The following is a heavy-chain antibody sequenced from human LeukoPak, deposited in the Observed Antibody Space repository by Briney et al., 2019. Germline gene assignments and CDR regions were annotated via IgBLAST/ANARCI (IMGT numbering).Heavy chain of an antibody. CDR1: GGSISSYY. J-gene: IGHJ4*02. V-gene: IGHV4-59*01. CDR3: ARGYRPYYFDY. Sequence: SETLSLTCTVSGGSISSYYWSWIRQPPGKGLEWIAYIYYSGNTNSNPSLKSRLTISVDTSKNQFSLKLSSVTAADTAVYYCARGYRPYYFDYWGQGTLVTVSS. CDR2: IYYSGNT. D-gene: IGHD1-26*01.